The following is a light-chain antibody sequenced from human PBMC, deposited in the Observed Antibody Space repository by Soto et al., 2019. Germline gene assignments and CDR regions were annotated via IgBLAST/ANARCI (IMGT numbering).Light chain of an antibody. J-gene: IGKJ4*01. Sequence: EIVMTQSPATLSVSPGERATLSCRASQSVSSNLAWYQQKPGQAPRLLIYGASTRATGIPARFSGSGSGTEFTLIISSLQSEDFAVYYCKQYNNWPPVTFGGGTKVDIK. CDR3: KQYNNWPPVT. CDR1: QSVSSN. V-gene: IGKV3-15*01. CDR2: GAS.